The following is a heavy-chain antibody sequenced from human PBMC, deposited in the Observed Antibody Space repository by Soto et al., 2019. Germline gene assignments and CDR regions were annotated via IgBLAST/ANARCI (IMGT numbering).Heavy chain of an antibody. Sequence: TGGSLRLSCAASRFTFSTYSMNWVRQAPGKGLEWVSSISSSSSYIYYADSVKGRFTISRDNAKNSLYLQMNSLRAEDTAVYYCARAYSSSFFFDYWGQGTLVTVSS. CDR1: RFTFSTYS. D-gene: IGHD6-6*01. CDR2: ISSSSSYI. CDR3: ARAYSSSFFFDY. J-gene: IGHJ4*02. V-gene: IGHV3-21*01.